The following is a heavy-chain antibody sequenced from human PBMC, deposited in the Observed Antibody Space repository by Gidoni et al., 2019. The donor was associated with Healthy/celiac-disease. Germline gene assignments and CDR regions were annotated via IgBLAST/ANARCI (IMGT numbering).Heavy chain of an antibody. V-gene: IGHV4-34*01. D-gene: IGHD2-15*01. CDR3: ASGGWRHRDRAFDI. J-gene: IGHJ3*02. CDR2: INHSGST. Sequence: QVQLQQWGAGLLKPSETLSLTCAVYGGSFSGYYWSWIRQPPGKGLEWIGEINHSGSTNYNPSLKSRVTISVDTSKNQFSLKLSSVTAADTAVYYCASGGWRHRDRAFDIWGQGTMVTVSS. CDR1: GGSFSGYY.